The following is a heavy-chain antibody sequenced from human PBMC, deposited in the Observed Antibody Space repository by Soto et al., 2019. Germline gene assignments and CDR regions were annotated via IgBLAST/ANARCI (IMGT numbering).Heavy chain of an antibody. J-gene: IGHJ6*02. CDR2: ISYDGSNK. CDR3: AREEPYYDFWSGYPELSGMDV. V-gene: IGHV3-30-3*01. CDR1: GFTFSSYA. Sequence: PGGSLRLSCAASGFTFSSYAMHWVRQAPGKGLEWVAVISYDGSNKYYVDSVKGRFTISRDNSKNTLYLQMNSLRAEDTAVYYCAREEPYYDFWSGYPELSGMDVWGQGTTVTVSS. D-gene: IGHD3-3*01.